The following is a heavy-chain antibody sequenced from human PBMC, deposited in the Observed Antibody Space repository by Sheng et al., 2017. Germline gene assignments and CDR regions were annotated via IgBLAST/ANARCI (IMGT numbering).Heavy chain of an antibody. J-gene: IGHJ6*02. Sequence: QVQLQESGPGLVKPSETLSLTCTVSGGSISSYYWSWIRQPPGKGLEWIGYIYYSGSTNYNPSLKSRVTISVDTSKNQFSLKLSSVTAADTAVYYCARFARSNGFGYGGKRRSDYYYYYGMDVWGQGTTVTVSS. D-gene: IGHD4-17*01. CDR2: IYYSGST. V-gene: IGHV4-59*01. CDR1: GGSISSYY. CDR3: ARFARSNGFGYGGKRRSDYYYYYGMDV.